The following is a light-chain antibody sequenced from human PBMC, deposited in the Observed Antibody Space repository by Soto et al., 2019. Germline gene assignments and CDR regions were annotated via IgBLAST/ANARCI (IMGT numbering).Light chain of an antibody. CDR3: SSYTTSNTRQIV. J-gene: IGLJ1*01. V-gene: IGLV2-14*03. CDR1: SSDVGGYNY. Sequence: QSVLTQPASVSGSPGQSINISCTGTSSDVGGYNYVSWYQHHPGKAPKLIIYDVSNRPSGVSNPFSGSKSGNTASLTISGLQPEDEAEYYCSSYTTSNTRQIVFGTGTKVTVL. CDR2: DVS.